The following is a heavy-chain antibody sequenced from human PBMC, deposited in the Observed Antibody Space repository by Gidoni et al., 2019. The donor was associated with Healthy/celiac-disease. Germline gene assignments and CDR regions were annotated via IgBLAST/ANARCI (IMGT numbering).Heavy chain of an antibody. CDR2: ISYDGSNK. CDR3: ARFDSSSDYYYYYGMDV. Sequence: QVQLVESGGGVVQPGRSLRLSCAASGFTFSSYAMHWFRQATGKGLEWVAVISYDGSNKYSADSVKGRFTISRDNSQTALYLQMNSLIAEDTAVYYCARFDSSSDYYYYYGMDVWGQGTTVTVSS. D-gene: IGHD6-6*01. J-gene: IGHJ6*02. CDR1: GFTFSSYA. V-gene: IGHV3-30*01.